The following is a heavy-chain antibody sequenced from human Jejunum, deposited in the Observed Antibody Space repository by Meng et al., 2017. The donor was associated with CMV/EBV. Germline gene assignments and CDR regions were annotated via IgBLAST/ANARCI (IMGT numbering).Heavy chain of an antibody. CDR3: ARGNYPSRFDY. V-gene: IGHV4-59*01. Sequence: TRTVSGASIGSYYWSWIRQPPGKGLEWIGYIYYSGTTNSNPALKSRVTIAVDTSKNQFSLKLSSVTAADTAVYYCARGNYPSRFDYWGQGTLVTVSS. CDR2: IYYSGTT. J-gene: IGHJ4*02. CDR1: GASIGSYY. D-gene: IGHD1-7*01.